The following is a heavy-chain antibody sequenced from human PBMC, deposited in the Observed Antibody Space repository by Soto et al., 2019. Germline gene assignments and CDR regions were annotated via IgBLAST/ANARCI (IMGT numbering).Heavy chain of an antibody. J-gene: IGHJ4*02. V-gene: IGHV3-74*01. CDR3: ATAEVDY. CDR1: GFNFGNNW. CDR2: MNSDGRTI. Sequence: EVQLVESGGGLVQPGGSLRLSCAASGFNFGNNWMHWVRQAPGKGLEWVSRMNSDGRTINYADSVKGRFTVSRDNAKNTLYLQMNSLRAEDTAVYYCATAEVDYWGPGTLVTVSS.